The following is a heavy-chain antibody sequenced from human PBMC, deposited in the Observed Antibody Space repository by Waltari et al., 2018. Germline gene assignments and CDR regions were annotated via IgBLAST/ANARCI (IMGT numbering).Heavy chain of an antibody. CDR1: GFTVSSNY. D-gene: IGHD5-18*01. Sequence: EVQLVESGGGLIQPGGSLRLSCAASGFTVSSNYMSWVRQAPGKGLEWVSVIYSGGSTYYADSVKGRFTISRDNSKNTLYLQMNSLRAEDTAVYYCARDRDTQLWPRAFDYWGQGTLVTVSS. CDR3: ARDRDTQLWPRAFDY. CDR2: IYSGGST. J-gene: IGHJ4*02. V-gene: IGHV3-53*01.